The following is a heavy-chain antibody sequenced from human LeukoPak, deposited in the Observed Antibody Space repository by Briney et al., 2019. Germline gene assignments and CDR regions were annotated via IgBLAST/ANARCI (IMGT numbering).Heavy chain of an antibody. CDR1: GFTFSSYA. J-gene: IGHJ4*02. CDR2: ISYDGSNK. Sequence: GGSLRLSCAASGFTFSSYAMHWVRQAPGKGLEWVAVISYDGSNKYYADSVKGRFTISRDNSKNTLYLQMNSLRAEDTAVYYCARYGSGSSTFDYWGQGTLVTVSS. CDR3: ARYGSGSSTFDY. D-gene: IGHD3-10*01. V-gene: IGHV3-30*04.